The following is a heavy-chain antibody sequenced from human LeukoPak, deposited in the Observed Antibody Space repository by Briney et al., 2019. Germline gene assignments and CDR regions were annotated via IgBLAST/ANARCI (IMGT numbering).Heavy chain of an antibody. CDR1: GFTVSSNY. CDR2: IYSGGST. Sequence: GGSLRLSCAASGFTVSSNYMSWVRQAPGKGLEWVSVIYSGGSTYYADSVKGRFTISRDNSKNTLYLQMNSLRAEDTAVYYCAKDGPHYYFDYWGQGTLVTVSS. V-gene: IGHV3-53*01. J-gene: IGHJ4*02. D-gene: IGHD3/OR15-3a*01. CDR3: AKDGPHYYFDY.